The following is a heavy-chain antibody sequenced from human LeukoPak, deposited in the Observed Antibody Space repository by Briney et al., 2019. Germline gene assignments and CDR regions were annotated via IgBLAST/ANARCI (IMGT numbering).Heavy chain of an antibody. CDR3: ARDTSGYRRGSFDY. CDR1: GGSINSYY. V-gene: IGHV4-59*01. Sequence: SETLSLTCTVSGGSINSYYWSWIRQPPGKGLEWIGYIYYSGSTNYNPSLKSRVTISPDTSNNQFSLKLSSVTAADTAVYYCARDTSGYRRGSFDYWGQGTLVTVSS. J-gene: IGHJ4*02. D-gene: IGHD3-22*01. CDR2: IYYSGST.